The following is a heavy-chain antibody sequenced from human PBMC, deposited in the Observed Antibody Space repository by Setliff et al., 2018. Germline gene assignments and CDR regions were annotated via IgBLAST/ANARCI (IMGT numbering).Heavy chain of an antibody. V-gene: IGHV4-38-2*02. CDR1: GESFSDCF. J-gene: IGHJ5*02. D-gene: IGHD3-3*01. CDR2: ISHSGST. Sequence: SLTCSVYGESFSDCFWGWIRQPPGKGLEWIGTISHSGSTSYNSSLKSRVTMSVDTSKNQFFLKLSSVTAADTAVYYCVRGFTIFGVVKLERWFDPWGQGTLVTVSS. CDR3: VRGFTIFGVVKLERWFDP.